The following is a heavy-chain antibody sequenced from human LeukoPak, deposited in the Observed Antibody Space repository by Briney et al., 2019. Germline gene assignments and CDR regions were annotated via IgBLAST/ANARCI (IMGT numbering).Heavy chain of an antibody. CDR2: ISYDGSNK. CDR3: ARDLVSSGWLYYFDY. V-gene: IGHV3-30-3*01. CDR1: GFTFSSYA. J-gene: IGHJ4*02. D-gene: IGHD6-19*01. Sequence: GRSLRLSCAASGFTFSSYAMHWVSQAPGKGLEWVAVISYDGSNKYYADSVKGRFTISRDNSKNTLYLQMNSLRAEDTAVYYCARDLVSSGWLYYFDYWGRGNLDPVSS.